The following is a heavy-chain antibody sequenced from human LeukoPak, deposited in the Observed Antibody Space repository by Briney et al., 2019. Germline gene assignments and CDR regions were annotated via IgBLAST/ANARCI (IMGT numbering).Heavy chain of an antibody. D-gene: IGHD3-3*01. Sequence: ASVKFSCKASGYTFTSYGISWVRQAPGQGLEWMGWINPNSGGTNYAQKFQGRVTMTRDTSISTAYMELSRLRSDDTAVYYCARVAGFWSGYWYYYMDVWGKGTTVTVSS. J-gene: IGHJ6*03. CDR3: ARVAGFWSGYWYYYMDV. CDR2: INPNSGGT. CDR1: GYTFTSYG. V-gene: IGHV1-2*02.